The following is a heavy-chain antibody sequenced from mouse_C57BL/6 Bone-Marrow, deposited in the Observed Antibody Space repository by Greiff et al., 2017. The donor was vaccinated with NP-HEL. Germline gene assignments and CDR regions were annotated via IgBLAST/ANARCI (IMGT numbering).Heavy chain of an antibody. Sequence: QVQLQQSGAELVKPGASVKMSCKASGYTFTTYPIEWMKQNHGKSLEWIGNFHPYNDDTKYNEKFKGKATLTVEKSSSTVYLGLSRLTSDDSAVYYCARGTTVVAHWYFDVWGTGTTVTVSS. D-gene: IGHD1-1*01. V-gene: IGHV1-47*01. J-gene: IGHJ1*03. CDR3: ARGTTVVAHWYFDV. CDR2: FHPYNDDT. CDR1: GYTFTTYP.